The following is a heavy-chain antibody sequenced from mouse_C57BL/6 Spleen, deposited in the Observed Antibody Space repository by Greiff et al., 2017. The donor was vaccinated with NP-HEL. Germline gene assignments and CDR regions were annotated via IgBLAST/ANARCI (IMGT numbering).Heavy chain of an antibody. CDR2: IDPEDGDT. V-gene: IGHV14-1*01. CDR1: GFNIKDYY. CDR3: TTDYGSSPAY. D-gene: IGHD1-1*01. Sequence: EVQLQQSGAELVRPGASVKLSCTASGFNIKDYYMHWVKQRPEQGLEWIGRIDPEDGDTEYAPKFQGKATMTADTSSNTAYLLLSSLASEDIAVYYYTTDYGSSPAYWGQGTLVTVSA. J-gene: IGHJ3*01.